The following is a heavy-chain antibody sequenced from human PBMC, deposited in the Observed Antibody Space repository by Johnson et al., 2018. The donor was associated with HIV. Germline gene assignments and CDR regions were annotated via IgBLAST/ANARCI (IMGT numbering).Heavy chain of an antibody. CDR3: ARAIAVAEGDAFDI. D-gene: IGHD6-19*01. V-gene: IGHV3-66*01. J-gene: IGHJ3*02. Sequence: VQLVESGGGLVQPGGSLRLSCAASGFTVSSNYMSWVRQAPGKGLEWVSVIYSGGSTYYADSVKGRFTISRDNSKNSLYLQMNSLRAEDTAVYYCARAIAVAEGDAFDIWGQGTMVTVSS. CDR2: IYSGGST. CDR1: GFTVSSNY.